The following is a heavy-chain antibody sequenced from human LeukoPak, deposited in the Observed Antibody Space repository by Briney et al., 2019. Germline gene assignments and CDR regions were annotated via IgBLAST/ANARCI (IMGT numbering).Heavy chain of an antibody. CDR2: MFYNGNA. CDR1: GGSISTTHYY. J-gene: IGHJ4*02. D-gene: IGHD1-14*01. V-gene: IGHV4-39*07. Sequence: PSETLSLTCTVSGGSISTTHYYWGWIRQPPGKGLEWIGSMFYNGNANYNPSLKGRVTISVDKSKNQFSLKLSSVTAADTAVYYCARDHDESVFRTLNYFDYWGQGTLVTVSS. CDR3: ARDHDESVFRTLNYFDY.